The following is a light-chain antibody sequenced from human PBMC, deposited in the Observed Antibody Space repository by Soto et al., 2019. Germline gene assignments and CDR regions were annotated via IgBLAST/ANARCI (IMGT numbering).Light chain of an antibody. CDR2: EGS. CDR3: CSYAGSSSYV. J-gene: IGLJ1*01. Sequence: SALTQPASVSGSPGQSITISCTGTSSDVGSYNLVSWYQQHPGKAPKLMICEGSKRPSGVSDRFSGSKSGNTASLTISGLQAEDEADYYCCSYAGSSSYVFGTGTKLTVL. CDR1: SSDVGSYNL. V-gene: IGLV2-23*01.